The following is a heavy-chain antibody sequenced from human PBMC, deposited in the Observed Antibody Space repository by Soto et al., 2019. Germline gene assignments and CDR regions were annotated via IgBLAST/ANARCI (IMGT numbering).Heavy chain of an antibody. CDR1: GATFSSYA. CDR3: ARDSTKHSFGSGSYCYGMDV. Sequence: QVQLVQSGGEVKKPGSSVKVSCKASGATFSSYAISWVRQSPGQGLEWMGGVVPIFGAANYAQKFKGSVAFTADESTSTVYMELSDLRSEDTAVYYCARDSTKHSFGSGSYCYGMDVWGQGTTVTVSS. V-gene: IGHV1-69*01. J-gene: IGHJ6*02. D-gene: IGHD3-10*01. CDR2: VVPIFGAA.